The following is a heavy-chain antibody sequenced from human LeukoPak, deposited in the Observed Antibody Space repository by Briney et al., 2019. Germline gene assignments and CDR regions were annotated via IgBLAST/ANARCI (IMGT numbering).Heavy chain of an antibody. CDR2: INHSGST. CDR1: GGSFSGYY. V-gene: IGHV4-34*01. Sequence: PSETLSLTCAVYGGSFSGYYWSWIRQPPGKGLEWIGEINHSGSTNYNPSLKSRVTISVDTSKNQFSLKLSSVTAADTAVYYCARGLRSNCTNGVCYTKTLDYWGQGTLVTVSS. D-gene: IGHD2-8*01. J-gene: IGHJ4*02. CDR3: ARGLRSNCTNGVCYTKTLDY.